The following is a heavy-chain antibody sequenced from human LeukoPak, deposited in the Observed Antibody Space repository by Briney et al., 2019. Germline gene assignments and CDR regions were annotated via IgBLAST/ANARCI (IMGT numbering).Heavy chain of an antibody. D-gene: IGHD6-19*01. V-gene: IGHV3-30*02. Sequence: PGGSLRLSCAASGFPFSDYVMHWVRQAPGKGLEWVSVIRYDGNNKYYADSVKGRFTISRDNSKNTLHLQMNSLESEDTAVYYCAKDRWGAVASFDYWGQGTLVTVSS. J-gene: IGHJ4*02. CDR1: GFPFSDYV. CDR2: IRYDGNNK. CDR3: AKDRWGAVASFDY.